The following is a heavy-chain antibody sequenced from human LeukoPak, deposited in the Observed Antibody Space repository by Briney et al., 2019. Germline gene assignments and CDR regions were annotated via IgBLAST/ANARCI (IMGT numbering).Heavy chain of an antibody. J-gene: IGHJ4*02. CDR3: ARHRALRFLEWLPHSGHFDN. V-gene: IGHV4-39*01. Sequence: PPETLCPPCTVSIGSTCSSSSYGGWIRQPPGEGLEWIGSIIYSGSTYYRPSLKSRVTISVAKSKNQFSLKLSSVTAADTAVYYCARHRALRFLEWLPHSGHFDNWGQG. CDR2: IIYSGST. D-gene: IGHD3-3*01. CDR1: IGSTCSSSSY.